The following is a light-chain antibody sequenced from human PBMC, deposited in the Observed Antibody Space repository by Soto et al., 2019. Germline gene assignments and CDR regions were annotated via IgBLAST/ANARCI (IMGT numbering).Light chain of an antibody. CDR3: QQRSNWPT. Sequence: EVVLTQSPATLSLSPGERATLSCRASQSVSSYLAWYQQKPGQAPRLLIYDASNRATGIPARFSGSGSGTDFTLTISSLEPEDFAVYYCQQRSNWPTFGHGT. V-gene: IGKV3-11*01. CDR2: DAS. CDR1: QSVSSY. J-gene: IGKJ3*01.